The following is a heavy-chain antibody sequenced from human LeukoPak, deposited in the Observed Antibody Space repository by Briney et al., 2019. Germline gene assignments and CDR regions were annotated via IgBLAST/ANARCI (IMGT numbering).Heavy chain of an antibody. V-gene: IGHV5-51*01. CDR1: GYSFTSYW. D-gene: IGHD3-22*01. CDR3: ARRRYNYYDSSGQSSDAFDI. J-gene: IGHJ3*02. Sequence: GESLKISCKGSGYSFTSYWIGWVRQMPGIGLEWMGIIYPGDSDTRYSPSFQGQVTISADKSISTAYLQWSSLKASDTAMYYCARRRYNYYDSSGQSSDAFDIWGQGTMVTVSS. CDR2: IYPGDSDT.